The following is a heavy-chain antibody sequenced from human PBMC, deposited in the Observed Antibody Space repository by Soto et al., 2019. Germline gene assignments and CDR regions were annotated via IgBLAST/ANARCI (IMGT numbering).Heavy chain of an antibody. D-gene: IGHD3-22*01. V-gene: IGHV3-11*01. Sequence: GSLRLSCAASGFTFSDYYMSWIRQAPGKGLEWVSYISSSGSTIYYAASVKGQFTISRDNAKNSLYLQMNSLRAEDTAVYYCASTRITMIVVVTGVDYWGQGTLVTVSS. CDR3: ASTRITMIVVVTGVDY. J-gene: IGHJ4*02. CDR2: ISSSGSTI. CDR1: GFTFSDYY.